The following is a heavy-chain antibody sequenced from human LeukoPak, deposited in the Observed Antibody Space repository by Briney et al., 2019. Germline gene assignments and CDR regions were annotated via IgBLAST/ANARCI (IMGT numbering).Heavy chain of an antibody. CDR2: IYHSGST. D-gene: IGHD6-13*01. J-gene: IGHJ5*02. CDR3: ARSSAAAGADP. V-gene: IGHV4-39*07. Sequence: SETLSLTCTVSAGSFISSSHHWGWIRQSPGKGLEWIGYIYHSGSTYYNPSLKSRVTISVDRSKNHFSLKLTSVTAADTAVYYCARSSAAAGADPWGQGTLVTVSS. CDR1: AGSFISSSHH.